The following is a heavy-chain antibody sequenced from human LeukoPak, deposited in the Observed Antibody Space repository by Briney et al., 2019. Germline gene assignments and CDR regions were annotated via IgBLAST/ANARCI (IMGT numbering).Heavy chain of an antibody. J-gene: IGHJ4*02. CDR1: GFTFSSYS. Sequence: GGSLRLSCAASGFTFSSYSMNWVRQAPGKGLEWVANIKQDGSEKYYVDSVKGRFTISRDNAKNSLYLQMNSLRAEDTAVYYCARDGVPNGFWGQGTLVTVSS. V-gene: IGHV3-7*01. CDR3: ARDGVPNGF. D-gene: IGHD3-10*01. CDR2: IKQDGSEK.